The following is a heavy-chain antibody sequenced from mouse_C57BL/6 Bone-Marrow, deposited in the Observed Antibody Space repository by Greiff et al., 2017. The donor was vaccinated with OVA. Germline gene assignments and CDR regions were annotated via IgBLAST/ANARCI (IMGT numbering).Heavy chain of an antibody. D-gene: IGHD2-4*01. CDR2: SRNKANDYTT. J-gene: IGHJ3*01. CDR1: GFTFSDFY. V-gene: IGHV7-1*01. Sequence: EVMLVESGGGLVQSGRSLRLSCATSGFTFSDFYMEWVRQAPGKGLEWIAASRNKANDYTTEYSASVKGRFIVSRDTSQSILYLQMNALRAEDTAIYYCARDAFDYDDSAWFAYWGQGTLVTVSA. CDR3: ARDAFDYDDSAWFAY.